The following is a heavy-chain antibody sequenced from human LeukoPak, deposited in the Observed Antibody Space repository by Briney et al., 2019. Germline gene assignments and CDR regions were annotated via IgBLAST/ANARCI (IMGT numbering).Heavy chain of an antibody. CDR2: IKQDGSEK. CDR1: GFTFSSYW. CDR3: ARETGDYYYYGMDV. J-gene: IGHJ6*02. Sequence: GGSLRLSCAASGFTFSSYWMSWVRQAPGKGLEWVANIKQDGSEKYYVDSVKGRFTISRDNAKNSLYLQMSSLRAEDTAVYYCARETGDYYYYGMDVWGQGTTVTVYS. V-gene: IGHV3-7*01.